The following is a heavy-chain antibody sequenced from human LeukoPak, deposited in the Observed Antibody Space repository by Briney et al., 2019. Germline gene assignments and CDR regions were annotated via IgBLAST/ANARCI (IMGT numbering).Heavy chain of an antibody. CDR1: GFTFSDYN. D-gene: IGHD1-1*01. J-gene: IGHJ6*03. Sequence: RRSLRLSCAASGFTFSDYNMNWHRQAPGKGLEWVAVISYEGSNKYYADSVKGRFTISRDNSKNTLYMKMNSLRAEDTAVYYCARSSELERRTYYYYMDVWGKGTTVTVSS. CDR2: ISYEGSNK. CDR3: ARSSELERRTYYYYMDV. V-gene: IGHV3-30*03.